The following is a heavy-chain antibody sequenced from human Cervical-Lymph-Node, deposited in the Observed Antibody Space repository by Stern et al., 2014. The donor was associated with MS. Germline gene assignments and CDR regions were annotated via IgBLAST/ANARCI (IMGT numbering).Heavy chain of an antibody. Sequence: QVQLVQSGSELKKPGASVKVSCKTSGYTFSKHAMNWVRQAPGQGLEWMGWINTNTGNPTYAQGFTGRFVCSLDTSFSTAYLQISNLKAEDTAVYYCARYAPTVITDFDYWGQGTLVTVSS. CDR2: INTNTGNP. CDR3: ARYAPTVITDFDY. CDR1: GYTFSKHA. D-gene: IGHD4-17*01. V-gene: IGHV7-4-1*02. J-gene: IGHJ4*02.